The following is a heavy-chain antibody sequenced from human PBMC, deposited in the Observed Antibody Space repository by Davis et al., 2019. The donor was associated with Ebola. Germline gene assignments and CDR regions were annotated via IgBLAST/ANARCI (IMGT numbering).Heavy chain of an antibody. CDR2: ISGSGGST. Sequence: PGGSLRLSCAASGFTFSSYTMTWVRQAPGKGLEWVSAISGSGGSTYYADSVKGRCTISRDNSKNTVYLQMNSLRVEDTAVYYCAKDLPEQYDFWSGYFDYWGQGTLVTVSS. D-gene: IGHD3/OR15-3a*01. V-gene: IGHV3-23*01. CDR3: AKDLPEQYDFWSGYFDY. CDR1: GFTFSSYT. J-gene: IGHJ4*02.